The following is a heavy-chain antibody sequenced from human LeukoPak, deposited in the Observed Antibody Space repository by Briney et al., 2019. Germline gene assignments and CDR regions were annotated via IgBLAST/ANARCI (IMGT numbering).Heavy chain of an antibody. Sequence: VASVKVSCKASGYTFTSYDINWVRQATGQGLEWMGWMNPNSGNTGYAQKFQGRVTMTRNTSISTAYMELSSLRSEDTAVYYCAKAYYSSNWKDAFDIWGQGTMVTVSS. CDR3: AKAYYSSNWKDAFDI. CDR2: MNPNSGNT. D-gene: IGHD1-1*01. J-gene: IGHJ3*02. CDR1: GYTFTSYD. V-gene: IGHV1-8*01.